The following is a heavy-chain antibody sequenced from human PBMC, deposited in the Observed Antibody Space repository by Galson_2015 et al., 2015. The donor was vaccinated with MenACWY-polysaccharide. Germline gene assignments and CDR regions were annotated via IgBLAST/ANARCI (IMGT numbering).Heavy chain of an antibody. CDR1: GSRFSNSG. CDR2: IQYDGSNK. D-gene: IGHD6-13*01. CDR3: AREGSRIVFHAFDT. J-gene: IGHJ3*02. Sequence: SLRLSCAASGSRFSNSGMHWVRQAPGKGLEWVAVIQYDGSNKVYADSVKGRFTISRDNSKNTVFLEMNTLGVEDTAEYYCAREGSRIVFHAFDTWGQGTMVTVSS. V-gene: IGHV3-33*01.